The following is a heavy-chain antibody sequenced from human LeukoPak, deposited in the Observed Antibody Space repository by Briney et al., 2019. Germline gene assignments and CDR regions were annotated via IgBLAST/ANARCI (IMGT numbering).Heavy chain of an antibody. D-gene: IGHD1-7*01. CDR3: TPGVGNYGTFDY. V-gene: IGHV3-15*01. J-gene: IGHJ4*02. Sequence: GGSLRLSCAASGFTFNNAWMSWVRQAPGKGLEWVGRIKSKIDGGTTDYAAPVTGRFTISRDDSKNTLFLQMNSLKTEDTAVYYCTPGVGNYGTFDYWGQGTLVTVSS. CDR2: IKSKIDGGTT. CDR1: GFTFNNAW.